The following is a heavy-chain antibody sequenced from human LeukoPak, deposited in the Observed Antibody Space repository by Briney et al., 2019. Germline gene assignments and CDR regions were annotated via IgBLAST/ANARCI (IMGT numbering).Heavy chain of an antibody. Sequence: SVKVSCKASGGTFRNYAISWVRQSPGQGLEWIGGIIPISGTTNYAQKFQGRVTRTTDESTTTAYMGLSSLRSEDTAVYYCARDTRRYDFWSGQTPNWFDPWGQGTLVTVSS. CDR2: IIPISGTT. D-gene: IGHD3-3*01. J-gene: IGHJ5*02. V-gene: IGHV1-69*05. CDR1: GGTFRNYA. CDR3: ARDTRRYDFWSGQTPNWFDP.